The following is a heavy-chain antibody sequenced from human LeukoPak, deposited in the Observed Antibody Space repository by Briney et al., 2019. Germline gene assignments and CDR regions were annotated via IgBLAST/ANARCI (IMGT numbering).Heavy chain of an antibody. Sequence: GASVKVSCKASGYTFTGYYMHWVRQAPGQGLEWMGWINSNSGGTRYAQKFQDRVTMTRDTSISTAYMELRRLTSDDTATYYCARLQMLRIAAARGFAFDIWGQGTVVTVSS. CDR3: ARLQMLRIAAARGFAFDI. D-gene: IGHD6-13*01. CDR2: INSNSGGT. J-gene: IGHJ3*02. CDR1: GYTFTGYY. V-gene: IGHV1-2*02.